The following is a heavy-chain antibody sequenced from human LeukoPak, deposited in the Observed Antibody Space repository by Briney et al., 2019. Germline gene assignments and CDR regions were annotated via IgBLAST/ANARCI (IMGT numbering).Heavy chain of an antibody. D-gene: IGHD6-19*01. V-gene: IGHV4-38-2*01. J-gene: IGHJ4*02. CDR3: VRHPRYSTGWAIDY. CDR1: GYSISNAYY. CDR2: MYHSGST. Sequence: PSETLSLTCAVSGYSISNAYYWGWIRQPPGKGLEWIASMYHSGSTYYNPSLKSRVTISVDTSENQFSLKLNSVTAADTAVYYCVRHPRYSTGWAIDYWGQGTPVTVSS.